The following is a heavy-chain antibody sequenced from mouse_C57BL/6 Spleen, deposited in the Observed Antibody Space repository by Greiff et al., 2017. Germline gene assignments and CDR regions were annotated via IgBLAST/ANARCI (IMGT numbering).Heavy chain of an antibody. CDR3: AREGVTTVAQGYAMDY. Sequence: VQLQQSGPELVKPGASVKISCKASGYAFSSSWMNWVKQRPGKGLEWIGRIYPGDGDTNYNGKFKGKATLTADKSSSTAYMQLSSLSSEDSAVYFCAREGVTTVAQGYAMDYWGQGTSVTVSS. CDR1: GYAFSSSW. CDR2: IYPGDGDT. D-gene: IGHD1-1*01. J-gene: IGHJ4*01. V-gene: IGHV1-82*01.